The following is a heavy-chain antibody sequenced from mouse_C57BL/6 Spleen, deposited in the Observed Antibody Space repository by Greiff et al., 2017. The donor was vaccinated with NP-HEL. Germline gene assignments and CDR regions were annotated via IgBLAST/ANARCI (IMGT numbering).Heavy chain of an antibody. V-gene: IGHV3-6*01. CDR2: ISYDGSN. J-gene: IGHJ2*01. D-gene: IGHD5-1*01. Sequence: VQLKESGPGLVKPSQSLSLTCSVTGYSITSGYYWNWIRQFPGNKLEWMGYISYDGSNNYNPSLKNRISITRNTSKNQFFLKLNSVTTEDTATYYCARNLPHFSFDYWGQGTTLTVSS. CDR1: GYSITSGYY. CDR3: ARNLPHFSFDY.